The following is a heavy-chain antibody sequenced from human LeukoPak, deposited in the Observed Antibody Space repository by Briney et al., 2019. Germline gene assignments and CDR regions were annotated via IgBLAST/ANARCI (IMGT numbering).Heavy chain of an antibody. Sequence: ASVKVSCKASGYTFTGYYMHWVRQAPGQGLEWMGWINPNSGGTNYAQKFQGRVTMTRDTSISTFYMELSSLRSDDTAVYYCARASGDYSSNGYWGQGTLVTVSS. CDR1: GYTFTGYY. J-gene: IGHJ4*02. D-gene: IGHD4-11*01. CDR3: ARASGDYSSNGY. V-gene: IGHV1-2*02. CDR2: INPNSGGT.